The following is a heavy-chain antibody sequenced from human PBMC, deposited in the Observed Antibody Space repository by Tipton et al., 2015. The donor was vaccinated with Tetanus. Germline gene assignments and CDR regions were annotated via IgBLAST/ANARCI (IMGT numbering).Heavy chain of an antibody. Sequence: TLSLTCTVSGGSISGYYWTWMRRPPGKGLEWLGYIYYRGETNYNPSVSSRLTISLDTSKNQVSLRLTSVTAADTAVYFCARIRYYPDSSAFLSDYWGRGIRVTVSS. D-gene: IGHD3-22*01. V-gene: IGHV4-59*01. CDR2: IYYRGET. CDR3: ARIRYYPDSSAFLSDY. J-gene: IGHJ4*02. CDR1: GGSISGYY.